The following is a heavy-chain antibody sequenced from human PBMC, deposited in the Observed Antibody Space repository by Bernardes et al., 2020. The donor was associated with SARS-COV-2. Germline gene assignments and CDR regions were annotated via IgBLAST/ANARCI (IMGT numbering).Heavy chain of an antibody. V-gene: IGHV5-51*01. CDR2: IYPGDSDT. D-gene: IGHD3-3*02. CDR3: AKSGGDRMFGPGV. J-gene: IGHJ6*02. Sequence: GEYLKISCKASGYSFTNYWIGWVRQMPGKGLEWMGIIYPGDSDTRYSPSFQGQVTISVDKSITTAFLQWSSLKASDTAMYYCAKSGGDRMFGPGVWGQGTTVTVSS. CDR1: GYSFTNYW.